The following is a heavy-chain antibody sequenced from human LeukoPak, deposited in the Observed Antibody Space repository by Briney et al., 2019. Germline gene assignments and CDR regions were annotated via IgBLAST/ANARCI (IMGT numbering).Heavy chain of an antibody. J-gene: IGHJ4*02. CDR1: GGTFSSYA. CDR2: IIPIFGTA. V-gene: IGHV1-69*13. D-gene: IGHD3-22*01. CDR3: ALTYDSSGRYFDY. Sequence: EASVKVSCKASGGTFSSYAISWVRQAPGQGLEWTGGIIPIFGTANYAQKFQGRVTITADESTSTAYMELSSLRSEDTAVYYCALTYDSSGRYFDYWGQGTLVTVSS.